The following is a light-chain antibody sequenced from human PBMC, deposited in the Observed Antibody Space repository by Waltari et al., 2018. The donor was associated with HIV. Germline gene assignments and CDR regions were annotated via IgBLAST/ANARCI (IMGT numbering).Light chain of an antibody. Sequence: QSVLTQPPSASGTPGQRVTIYCSGSNSNIGVNYVYWYQQLPGTAPKLLIYWDNQRPSGVPGRFSGFKSGTSASLAISGLRSEDEADYYCAAWDDSLSGRVFGGGTNLTVL. CDR3: AAWDDSLSGRV. CDR2: WDN. CDR1: NSNIGVNY. J-gene: IGLJ3*02. V-gene: IGLV1-47*01.